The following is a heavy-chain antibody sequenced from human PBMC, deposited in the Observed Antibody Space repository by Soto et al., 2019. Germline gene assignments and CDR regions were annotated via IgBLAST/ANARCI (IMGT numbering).Heavy chain of an antibody. V-gene: IGHV1-3*01. CDR2: ISGGNGIT. CDR1: GYIFTTYA. CDR3: ARRGTTACPQDWFGP. D-gene: IGHD4-17*01. J-gene: IGHJ5*02. Sequence: QVPLVQSGAQVKKPGASVKVSCKASGYIFTTYAIHWVRQAPGQRLEWMGWISGGNGITKYSQRLQGRVTINRDTSASTAYMDLSSLRSEDTAVYYCARRGTTACPQDWFGPWGQGTLVTVSS.